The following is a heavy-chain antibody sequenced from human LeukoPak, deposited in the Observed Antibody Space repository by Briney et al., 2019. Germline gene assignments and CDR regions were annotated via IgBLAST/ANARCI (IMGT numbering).Heavy chain of an antibody. D-gene: IGHD6-19*01. V-gene: IGHV5-51*01. CDR2: IYPGDSDT. J-gene: IGHJ4*02. CDR1: GYSFTSYW. Sequence: GESLKISCKGSGYSFTSYWIGWVRQMPGKGLEWTGIIYPGDSDTRYSPSFQGQVTISADKSISTAYLQWSSLKASDTAMYYCARQADSSGWYGYFDYWGQGTLVTVSS. CDR3: ARQADSSGWYGYFDY.